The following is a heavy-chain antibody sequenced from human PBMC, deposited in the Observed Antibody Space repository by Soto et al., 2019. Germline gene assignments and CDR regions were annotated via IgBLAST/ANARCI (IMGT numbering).Heavy chain of an antibody. J-gene: IGHJ4*02. CDR1: GFTFSSYW. D-gene: IGHD1-26*01. CDR3: VRDDIGVGIDY. Sequence: QPGGSLRLSCAASGFTFSSYWMHWVRQAPGKGLVWVSHINSDGTSATYADSVKGRFTISRDNAKNTLYLQMNSLRAEDTAVYYCVRDDIGVGIDYWGLGTLVTVSS. CDR2: INSDGTSA. V-gene: IGHV3-74*01.